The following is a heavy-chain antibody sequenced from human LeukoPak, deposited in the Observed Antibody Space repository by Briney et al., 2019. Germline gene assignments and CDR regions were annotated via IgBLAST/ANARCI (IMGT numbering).Heavy chain of an antibody. J-gene: IGHJ3*02. Sequence: ASVKVSCKVSGYTLTELTMHWVRQAPGKGLEWMGGFDPEDGETIYAQKFQGRVTMTEDTSTDTAYMELSSLRSEDTAVYYCARREPHDDAFDIWGQGTMVTVSS. V-gene: IGHV1-24*01. D-gene: IGHD1-14*01. CDR3: ARREPHDDAFDI. CDR2: FDPEDGET. CDR1: GYTLTELT.